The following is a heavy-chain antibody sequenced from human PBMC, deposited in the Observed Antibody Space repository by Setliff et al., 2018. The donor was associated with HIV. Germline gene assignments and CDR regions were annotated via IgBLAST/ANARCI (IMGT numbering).Heavy chain of an antibody. V-gene: IGHV4-39*01. CDR3: GRGSRITIFGVVKGTNWFDP. CDR2: INYRGST. CDR1: DDSINSGQDY. D-gene: IGHD3-3*01. Sequence: SETLSLTCAVSDDSINSGQDYWWGWVRQPPGEGLDWIASINYRGSTFYNPSLRSRVFISVAPSKNQFSLKVTSVTAADTAVYYCGRGSRITIFGVVKGTNWFDPWGQGTLVTVSS. J-gene: IGHJ5*02.